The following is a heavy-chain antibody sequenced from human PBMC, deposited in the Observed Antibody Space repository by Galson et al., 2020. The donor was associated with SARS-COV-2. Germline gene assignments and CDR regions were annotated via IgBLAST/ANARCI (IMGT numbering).Heavy chain of an antibody. CDR3: ARTGGSYMDY. CDR2: ISYDGSNK. V-gene: IGHV3-30-3*01. D-gene: IGHD1-26*01. CDR1: GFTFSSYA. Sequence: TGGSLRLSCAASGFTFSSYAMHWVRQASGKGLEWVAVISYDGSNKYYVDSVKGRFTISRDNSKNTLYLQMNSLRAEDTAVYYCARTGGSYMDYWGQGTLVTVSS. J-gene: IGHJ4*02.